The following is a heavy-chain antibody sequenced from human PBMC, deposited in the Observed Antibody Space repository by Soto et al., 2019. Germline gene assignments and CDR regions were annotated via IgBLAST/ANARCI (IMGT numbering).Heavy chain of an antibody. V-gene: IGHV3-23*01. CDR1: GFTFSSYA. J-gene: IGHJ6*02. D-gene: IGHD5-12*01. Sequence: GGSLRLSCAASGFTFSSYAMSWVRQAPGKGLEWVSAISGSGGSTYYADSVKGRFTISRDNSKNTLYLQMNSLRAEDTAVYYCATDIVATKIYYYYGMDVWGQGTTVTVSS. CDR2: ISGSGGST. CDR3: ATDIVATKIYYYYGMDV.